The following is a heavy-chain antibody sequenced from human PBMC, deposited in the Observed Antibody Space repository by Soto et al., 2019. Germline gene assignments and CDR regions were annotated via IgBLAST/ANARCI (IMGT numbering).Heavy chain of an antibody. CDR3: ARQDYSNYRGGMDV. J-gene: IGHJ6*02. CDR2: IYPSDSDI. V-gene: IGHV5-51*01. D-gene: IGHD2-2*01. CDR1: GYSFTSHW. Sequence: GESLKISCKTSGYSFTSHWIAWVRQMPGKGLEWMGIIYPSDSDIRYRPSFQGQVTISVDKSISTAYLQWSSLKASDTATYYCARQDYSNYRGGMDVWGQGPTVTVSS.